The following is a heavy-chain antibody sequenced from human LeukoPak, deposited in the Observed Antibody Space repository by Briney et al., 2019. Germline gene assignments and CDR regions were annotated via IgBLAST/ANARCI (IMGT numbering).Heavy chain of an antibody. CDR1: GYTFTNYG. CDR2: ISAYSGNT. J-gene: IGHJ4*02. D-gene: IGHD1-1*01. Sequence: SQTVSCKTSGYTFTNYGISWVRQAPGQRLEWMGWISAYSGNTNYVQKFRGRVALTTGTSTSTVYMDLSSLRSDDTAVYDCARDIATVQHQDWGEGTLVTVSS. CDR3: ARDIATVQHQD. V-gene: IGHV1-18*01.